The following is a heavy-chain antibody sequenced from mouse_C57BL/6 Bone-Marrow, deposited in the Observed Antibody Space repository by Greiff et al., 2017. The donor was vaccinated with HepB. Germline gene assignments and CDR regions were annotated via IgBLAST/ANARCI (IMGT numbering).Heavy chain of an antibody. D-gene: IGHD4-1*01. J-gene: IGHJ2*01. CDR1: GFTFTAYY. CDR3: ARNWVSFDY. CDR2: IRNKANGYTT. Sequence: EVQLVESGGGLVQPGGSLSLSCAASGFTFTAYYMSWVRQPPGKALEWLGFIRNKANGYTTEYSASVKGRFTISRDNSQSILYLQMNALRAEDSATYYCARNWVSFDYLGQGTTLTVSS. V-gene: IGHV7-3*01.